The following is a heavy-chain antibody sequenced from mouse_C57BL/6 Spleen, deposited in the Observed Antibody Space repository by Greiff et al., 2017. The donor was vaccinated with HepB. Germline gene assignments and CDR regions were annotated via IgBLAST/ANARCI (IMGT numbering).Heavy chain of an antibody. Sequence: EVMLVESGGGLVKPGGSLKLSCAASGFTFSSYAMSWVRQTPEKRLEWVATISDGGSYTYYPDNVQGRFTISRDNAKNNLYLQMRHLKSEDTAMCDFASATQLAWCAYWGQGTLVTVSA. V-gene: IGHV5-4*03. CDR2: ISDGGSYT. CDR1: GFTFSSYA. D-gene: IGHD4-1*02. J-gene: IGHJ3*01. CDR3: ASATQLAWCAY.